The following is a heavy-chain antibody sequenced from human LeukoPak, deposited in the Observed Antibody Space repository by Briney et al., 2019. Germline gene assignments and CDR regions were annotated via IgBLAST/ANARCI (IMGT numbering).Heavy chain of an antibody. D-gene: IGHD2-21*01. Sequence: GGSLRLSCAASGFTFSSYAMHWVRQAPGKGLEYVSAISSNGGSTYYANSVKGRFTISRDNSKNTLYLQMGSLRAEDMAVYYCAKADLWMGDYWGQGTLVTVSS. J-gene: IGHJ4*02. CDR1: GFTFSSYA. CDR2: ISSNGGST. V-gene: IGHV3-64*01. CDR3: AKADLWMGDY.